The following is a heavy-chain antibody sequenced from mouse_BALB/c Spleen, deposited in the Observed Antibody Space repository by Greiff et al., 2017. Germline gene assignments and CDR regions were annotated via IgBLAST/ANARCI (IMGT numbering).Heavy chain of an antibody. D-gene: IGHD2-3*01. Sequence: DVKLVESGGDLVKPGGSLKLSCAASGFTFSSYGMSWVRQTPDKRLEWVATISSGGSYTYYPDSVKGRFTISRDNAKNTLYLQMSSLKSEDTAMYYCARGWLLRAMDYWGQGTSVTVSS. J-gene: IGHJ4*01. V-gene: IGHV5-6*02. CDR1: GFTFSSYG. CDR3: ARGWLLRAMDY. CDR2: ISSGGSYT.